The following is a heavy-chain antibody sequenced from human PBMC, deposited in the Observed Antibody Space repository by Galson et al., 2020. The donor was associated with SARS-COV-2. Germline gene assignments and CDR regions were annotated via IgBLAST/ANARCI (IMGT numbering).Heavy chain of an antibody. CDR1: GGSINSYY. Sequence: SETLSLPCPAPGGSINSYYWSWIRQPPGKGLEWIGYIYYSGSANYNPSLKRRDTISVDTSKIQFSLKLSSVTAADTAVYYCARGFDYWGQGTLVTCSS. CDR2: IYYSGSA. V-gene: IGHV4-59*12. J-gene: IGHJ4*02. CDR3: ARGFDY.